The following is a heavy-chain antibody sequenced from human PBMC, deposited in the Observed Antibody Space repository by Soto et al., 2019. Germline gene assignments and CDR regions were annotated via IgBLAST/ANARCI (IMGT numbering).Heavy chain of an antibody. V-gene: IGHV2-5*02. CDR3: AHRPRGYSYYFDY. CDR1: GFSLSTRGVG. CDR2: LYWDDDK. D-gene: IGHD5-18*01. Sequence: QITLKESGPTLVKPTQTLTLTCTFSGFSLSTRGVGVGWIRQPPGKALEWLALLYWDDDKGYSPSLKSRLTIPKDTSKNRVVLTGPNMDPVDTATYYCAHRPRGYSYYFDYWGQGTLVTVS. J-gene: IGHJ4*02.